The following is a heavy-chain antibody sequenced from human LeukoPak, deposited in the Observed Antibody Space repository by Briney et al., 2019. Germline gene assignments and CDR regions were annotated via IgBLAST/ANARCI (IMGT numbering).Heavy chain of an antibody. CDR1: GFSLSSHW. CDR2: VNRDGSET. CDR3: ARNNGMDV. Sequence: GGSLRLSCAASGFSLSSHWMTWVRQVPGRGPEWVANVNRDGSETYYLDSVKGRFTISKDNAKNSLYLQMNSLRAEDTALYHCARNNGMDVWDQGTTVIVSS. V-gene: IGHV3-7*03. J-gene: IGHJ6*02.